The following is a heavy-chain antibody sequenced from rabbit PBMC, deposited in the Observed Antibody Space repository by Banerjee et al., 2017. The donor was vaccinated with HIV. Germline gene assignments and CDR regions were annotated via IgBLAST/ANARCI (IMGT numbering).Heavy chain of an antibody. CDR1: GFSFSTNYD. CDR3: ASQDATTDWAFNL. V-gene: IGHV1S45*01. J-gene: IGHJ4*01. CDR2: IYIGDGRT. Sequence: QEQLVESGGGLFQPGGSLALTCTASGFSFSTNYDVCWVRQAPGKGLEWIACIYIGDGRTDYTSWAKGRFTISKTSSTTVTLQMTSLTAADTATYFCASQDATTDWAFNLWGQGTLVTVS. D-gene: IGHD6-1*01.